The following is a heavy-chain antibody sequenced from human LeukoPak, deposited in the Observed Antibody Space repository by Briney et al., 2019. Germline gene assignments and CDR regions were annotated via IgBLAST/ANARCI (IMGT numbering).Heavy chain of an antibody. CDR1: GGSFSGYY. V-gene: IGHV4-34*01. D-gene: IGHD3-22*01. CDR3: ARLEYYYDSSGYYSYYFDY. Sequence: SETLSLTCAVYGGSFSGYYWSWIRQPPGKGLEWIGEINHSGSTNYNPSLKSRVTISVDTSKNQFSLTLSSVTAAATAVYYCARLEYYYDSSGYYSYYFDYWGQGTLVTVSS. CDR2: INHSGST. J-gene: IGHJ4*02.